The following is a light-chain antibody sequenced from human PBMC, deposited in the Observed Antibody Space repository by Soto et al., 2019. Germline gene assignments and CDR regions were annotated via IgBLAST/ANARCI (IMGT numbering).Light chain of an antibody. V-gene: IGLV2-14*01. Sequence: QSALTQPASVSGSPGQSITISCTGTSSDVGGYNYVSWYQQHPDKAPKVMIYEVSNRPSGVSNRFSGSKSGNTASLTISGLQAEDEADYYCSSYTSSSTYVFGTGTTVTVL. CDR3: SSYTSSSTYV. J-gene: IGLJ1*01. CDR1: SSDVGGYNY. CDR2: EVS.